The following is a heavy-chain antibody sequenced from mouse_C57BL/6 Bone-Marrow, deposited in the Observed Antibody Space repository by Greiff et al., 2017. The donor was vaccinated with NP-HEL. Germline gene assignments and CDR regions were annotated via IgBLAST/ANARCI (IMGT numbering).Heavy chain of an antibody. V-gene: IGHV1-55*01. CDR1: GYTFTSYW. Sequence: QVQLQQPGAELVKPGASVKMSCKASGYTFTSYWITWVKQSPGQGLEWIGDIYPGSGSSNYNAKFKSKATLTVDTSSSTAYMQLSSLTSEDSAVYYCARDTTGVACHWYCDVWGTGTTGTVSS. CDR2: IYPGSGSS. J-gene: IGHJ1*03. CDR3: ARDTTGVACHWYCDV. D-gene: IGHD1-1*01.